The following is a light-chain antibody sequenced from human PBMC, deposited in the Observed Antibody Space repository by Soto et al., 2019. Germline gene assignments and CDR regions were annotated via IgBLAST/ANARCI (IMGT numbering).Light chain of an antibody. CDR2: WAS. J-gene: IGKJ1*01. V-gene: IGKV4-1*01. CDR1: QSILSISNNKNY. Sequence: DIVMTQSPDSLAVSLGARATINCKSSQSILSISNNKNYLVWYQQKPGQPPKLLISWASTRESGVPDRFSGSGSGPDFTLTISSLQADDVAVYFCQQYFDAPTFGQGTKVEIK. CDR3: QQYFDAPT.